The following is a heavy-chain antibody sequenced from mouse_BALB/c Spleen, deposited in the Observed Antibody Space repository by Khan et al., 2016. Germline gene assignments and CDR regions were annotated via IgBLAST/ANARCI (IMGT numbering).Heavy chain of an antibody. Sequence: EVQLQESGPGLVKPSQSLSLTCTVTGYSITSDYAWNWIRQFPGNKLEWMGYISYSGSTSYNPSLKSRISITRDTSKNQFFLQLNSVTTEDTATYYCARNGYDDWYFDVWGAGTTVTVSS. CDR1: GYSITSDYA. CDR2: ISYSGST. CDR3: ARNGYDDWYFDV. J-gene: IGHJ1*01. D-gene: IGHD2-2*01. V-gene: IGHV3-2*02.